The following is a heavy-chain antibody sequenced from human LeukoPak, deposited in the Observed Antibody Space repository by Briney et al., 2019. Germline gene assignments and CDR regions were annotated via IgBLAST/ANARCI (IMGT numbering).Heavy chain of an antibody. CDR2: IKQDGSEK. CDR3: TSANYGPAY. Sequence: PGGSLRLSCAASGFTFSSYWMSWVRQAPGKGLEWVANIKQDGSEKYYVDSVKGRFTISKDNAKNSLHLQMNSLRAEDTAVYYCTSANYGPAYWGQGTLVTVSS. J-gene: IGHJ4*02. V-gene: IGHV3-7*01. CDR1: GFTFSSYW. D-gene: IGHD5-24*01.